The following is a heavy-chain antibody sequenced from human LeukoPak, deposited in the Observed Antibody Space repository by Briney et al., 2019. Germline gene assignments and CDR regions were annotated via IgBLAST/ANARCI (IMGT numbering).Heavy chain of an antibody. CDR2: INPNSGGT. CDR3: ARAMYYYDSSGYYDYFDY. J-gene: IGHJ4*02. CDR1: GYTFTVYY. V-gene: IGHV1-2*02. D-gene: IGHD3-22*01. Sequence: ASVTVSCKASGYTFTVYYMHWVRQAPGQGLEWMGWINPNSGGTNYAQKFQGRVTMTRDTSISTAYMELSRLRSDDTAVYYCARAMYYYDSSGYYDYFDYWGQGTLVTVSS.